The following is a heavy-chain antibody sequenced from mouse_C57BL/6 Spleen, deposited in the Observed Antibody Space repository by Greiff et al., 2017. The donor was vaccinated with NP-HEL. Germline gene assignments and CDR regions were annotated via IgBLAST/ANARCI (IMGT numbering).Heavy chain of an antibody. D-gene: IGHD2-5*01. CDR3: TRYFSYSNYFDY. V-gene: IGHV1-15*01. Sequence: VKLQESGAELVRPGASVTLSCKASGYTFTDYEMHWVKQTPVHGLEWIGAIDPETGGTAYNQKFKGKAILTADKSSSTAYMELRSLTSEDSAVYYCTRYFSYSNYFDYWGQGTTLTVSS. CDR2: IDPETGGT. J-gene: IGHJ2*01. CDR1: GYTFTDYE.